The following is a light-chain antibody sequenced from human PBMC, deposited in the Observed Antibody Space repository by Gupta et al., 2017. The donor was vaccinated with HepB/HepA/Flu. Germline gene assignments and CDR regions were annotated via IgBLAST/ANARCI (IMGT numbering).Light chain of an antibody. CDR3: LQRVSIPRS. J-gene: IGKJ2*04. CDR1: QSISRY. CDR2: CAS. Sequence: DIQMTQSPSSVSASVGDRVTITCRASQSISRYLAWYQQETGEAPRLLIYCASTLQSGVPSRFSGSGFGIDFTLTISSLQPEDFATYYCLQRVSIPRSFGQGTKLEIK. V-gene: IGKV1-39*01.